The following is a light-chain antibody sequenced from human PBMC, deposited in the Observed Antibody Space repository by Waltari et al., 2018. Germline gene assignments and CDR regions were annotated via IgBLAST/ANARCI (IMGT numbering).Light chain of an antibody. CDR2: GCS. CDR3: QSYDTSLSVV. Sequence: QSVLTQPPSVSGAPGQRVTISCTGSGSNIGAGYDVHWYQQLPRAAPKLLSYGCSTRPLGVPDRFFCSTSGTSASLAITGLQAEDEADYYCQSYDTSLSVVFGGGTKLTVL. V-gene: IGLV1-40*01. CDR1: GSNIGAGYD. J-gene: IGLJ3*02.